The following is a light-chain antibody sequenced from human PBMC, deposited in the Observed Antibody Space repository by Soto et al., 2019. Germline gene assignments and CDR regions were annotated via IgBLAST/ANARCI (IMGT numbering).Light chain of an antibody. Sequence: QSALTQPASVSGSPGQSITISCTGTSSDVGGYNYVSWYQQHPGKAPKLMIYDVSNRPSVVSNRFFGSKSGNTASLAISGLHAEDAADYYCSSYTSSSTLRVFGGGTKLTVL. J-gene: IGLJ2*01. CDR3: SSYTSSSTLRV. CDR2: DVS. CDR1: SSDVGGYNY. V-gene: IGLV2-14*01.